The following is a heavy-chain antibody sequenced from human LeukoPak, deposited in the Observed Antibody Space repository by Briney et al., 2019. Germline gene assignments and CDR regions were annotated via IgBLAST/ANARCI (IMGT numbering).Heavy chain of an antibody. D-gene: IGHD3-22*01. V-gene: IGHV3-74*01. CDR2: INSDGSST. CDR1: GFTFSSYW. Sequence: GGSLRLSCAASGFTFSSYWMHWVRQAPGKGLVWVSRINSDGSSTSYADSVKGRFTISRDNAKNTLYLQMNSLRAEDTAVYYCARDFRSGYYKGGDNYWGQGTLVTVSS. J-gene: IGHJ4*02. CDR3: ARDFRSGYYKGGDNY.